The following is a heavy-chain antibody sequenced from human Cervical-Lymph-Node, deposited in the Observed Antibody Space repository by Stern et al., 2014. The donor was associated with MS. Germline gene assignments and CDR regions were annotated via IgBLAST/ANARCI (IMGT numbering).Heavy chain of an antibody. CDR2: INTGKGKT. V-gene: IGHV1-3*04. Sequence: QVQLGQSGAEVKKPGASVKVSCKASGYTFSTYALLWVRQAPGQGLEWMGLINTGKGKTMYSQKFQGRVTFTKDTSATTAYMELNSLTSADTAVYYCARYYSGATSDYWGQGPLVTVSS. D-gene: IGHD4-23*01. CDR1: GYTFSTYA. J-gene: IGHJ4*02. CDR3: ARYYSGATSDY.